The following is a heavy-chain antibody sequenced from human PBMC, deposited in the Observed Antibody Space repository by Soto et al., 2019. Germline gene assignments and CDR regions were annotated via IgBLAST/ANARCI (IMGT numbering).Heavy chain of an antibody. CDR3: SRRYCTSSFCNNAFDI. D-gene: IGHD2-8*01. V-gene: IGHV3-49*03. J-gene: IGHJ3*02. Sequence: PGGWRRRSWRACGCTLGDYAMSWFRQAPGEGLGWVGLIRGKTYRDTTEYPACVKGRFTISRDDSYSMACMQMYSLKTEDKSVYFSSRRYCTSSFCNNAFDIWGQGTMVTVSS. CDR2: IRGKTYRDTT. CDR1: GCTLGDYA.